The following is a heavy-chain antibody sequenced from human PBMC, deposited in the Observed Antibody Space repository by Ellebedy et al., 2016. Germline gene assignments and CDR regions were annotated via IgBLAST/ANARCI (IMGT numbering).Heavy chain of an antibody. D-gene: IGHD3-3*01. CDR3: ARETDFWSDSSYFDY. V-gene: IGHV4-30-4*01. Sequence: SETLSLTXSVSGGSINSGDYYWSWIRQPPGQGLEWLGYIYYSGTTYYNTSLKSRITISVDTSKNQFSLRLSSVTAADTAVYFCARETDFWSDSSYFDYWGQGILVTIPS. CDR2: IYYSGTT. CDR1: GGSINSGDYY. J-gene: IGHJ4*02.